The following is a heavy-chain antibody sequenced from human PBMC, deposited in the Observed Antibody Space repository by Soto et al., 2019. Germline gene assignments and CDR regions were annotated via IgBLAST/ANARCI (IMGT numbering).Heavy chain of an antibody. Sequence: SVKVSCKASGGTFSSYTISWVRQAPGQGLEWMGRIIPILGIANYAQKFQGRVTITADKSTSTAYMELSSLRSEDTAVYYCAATYYDFWSGYYPFDYYYMDVWGKGTTVTVSS. CDR1: GGTFSSYT. D-gene: IGHD3-3*01. CDR3: AATYYDFWSGYYPFDYYYMDV. V-gene: IGHV1-69*02. CDR2: IIPILGIA. J-gene: IGHJ6*03.